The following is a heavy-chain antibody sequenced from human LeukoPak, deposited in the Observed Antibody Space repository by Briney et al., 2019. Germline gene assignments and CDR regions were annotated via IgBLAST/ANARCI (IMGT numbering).Heavy chain of an antibody. V-gene: IGHV4-34*01. CDR2: INHSGST. CDR1: GGSFSGYY. CDR3: ARECGTGWFDP. Sequence: PSETLSLTCAVYGGSFSGYYWSWIRQPPGKGLEWIGEINHSGSTNYNPSLKSRVTISVDTSKNQFSLKLSSVTAADTAVYYCARECGTGWFDPWGQGTLVTVSS. D-gene: IGHD1-1*01. J-gene: IGHJ5*02.